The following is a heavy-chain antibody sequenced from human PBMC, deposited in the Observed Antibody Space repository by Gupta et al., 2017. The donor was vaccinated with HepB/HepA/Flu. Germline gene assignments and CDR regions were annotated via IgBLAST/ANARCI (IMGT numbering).Heavy chain of an antibody. CDR1: ASTFSSHW. D-gene: IGHD6-13*01. Sequence: EVLPVESGGRRAQPGRSRRLSCAASASTFSSHWVHWVRQAPGKGLVGVSRINNGGSRKNDEDSWEGRFTVVRNNTKNKLLLKMSRLGAEDSAAYYCTGGMGIAGAHTIDSWGQGTLVTVSS. J-gene: IGHJ4*02. V-gene: IGHV3-74*01. CDR3: TGGMGIAGAHTIDS. CDR2: INNGGSRK.